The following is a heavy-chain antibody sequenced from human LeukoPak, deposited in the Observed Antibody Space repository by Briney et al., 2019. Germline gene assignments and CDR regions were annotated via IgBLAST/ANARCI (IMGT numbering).Heavy chain of an antibody. V-gene: IGHV1-2*02. Sequence: GASVKVSCKASGYTFTGYYMHWMRQAPGQGLERMGWINPNSGGTNYAQKFQGRVTMTRDTSISTAYMELSRLRSDDTAVYYCARVRGKRGYSYGYKDYWGQGTLVTVSS. CDR2: INPNSGGT. CDR1: GYTFTGYY. D-gene: IGHD5-18*01. CDR3: ARVRGKRGYSYGYKDY. J-gene: IGHJ4*02.